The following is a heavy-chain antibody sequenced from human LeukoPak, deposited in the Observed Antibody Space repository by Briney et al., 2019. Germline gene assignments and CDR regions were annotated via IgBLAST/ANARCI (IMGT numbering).Heavy chain of an antibody. CDR2: ISGYNGDT. CDR1: GYTFTSYG. CDR3: ARGWELHI. D-gene: IGHD1-26*01. Sequence: ASVKVSCKASGYTFTSYGITWVRQAPGQGLEWMGWISGYNGDTNYAQKFQGRVTMTTDTFTSTAYMELRSLRSDDTAVYYCARGWELHIWGQGTMVTVSS. J-gene: IGHJ3*02. V-gene: IGHV1-18*01.